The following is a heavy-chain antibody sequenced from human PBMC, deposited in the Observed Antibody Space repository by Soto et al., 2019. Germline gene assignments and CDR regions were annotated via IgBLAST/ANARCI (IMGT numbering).Heavy chain of an antibody. CDR2: VKTDGSII. Sequence: EVQLVESGGALVQPGGSLRLSCVASGFSFSDYWMHWVSQAPGKGLVWVSRVKTDGSIITYADSVKGRLTISRDNAKNTLSLHMSPLRAEDTAVYYFARVRQGPWSFDLWGRGTLVTVSS. CDR3: ARVRQGPWSFDL. CDR1: GFSFSDYW. V-gene: IGHV3-74*01. J-gene: IGHJ2*01.